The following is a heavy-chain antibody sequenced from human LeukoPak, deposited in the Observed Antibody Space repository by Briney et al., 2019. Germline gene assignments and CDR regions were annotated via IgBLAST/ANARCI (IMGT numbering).Heavy chain of an antibody. CDR1: GDSITTYY. V-gene: IGHV4-59*01. CDR2: VYYTAIT. CDR3: ARDPSGSGSYLDY. J-gene: IGHJ4*02. D-gene: IGHD3-10*01. Sequence: PSETLSLTCTVSGDSITTYYWTWVRQPPGKGLEYIGYVYYTAITNYNPSLKSRVTISLDTSKNHFSLKRTSVTAADTAVYYCARDPSGSGSYLDYWGQGTLVTVSS.